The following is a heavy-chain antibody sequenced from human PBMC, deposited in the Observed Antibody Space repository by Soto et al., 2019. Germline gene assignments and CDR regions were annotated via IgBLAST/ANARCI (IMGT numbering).Heavy chain of an antibody. V-gene: IGHV4-34*01. CDR2: INHSGST. J-gene: IGHJ4*02. Sequence: PSETLSITCAVYGGSFSGYYWSWIRQPPGKGLEWIGEINHSGSTNYHPSLKSRVTISVDTSKNQFSLRLTSVTAADTAVYYCARTPMYWGQGTLVTVSS. CDR1: GGSFSGYY. CDR3: ARTPMY.